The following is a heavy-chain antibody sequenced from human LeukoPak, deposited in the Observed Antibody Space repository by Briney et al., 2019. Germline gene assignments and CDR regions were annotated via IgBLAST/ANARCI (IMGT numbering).Heavy chain of an antibody. CDR2: ISSSGSTI. J-gene: IGHJ4*02. V-gene: IGHV3-11*01. CDR1: GFTFSDYY. Sequence: PGGSLRLSCAASGFTFSDYYMSWIRQAPGKGLEWVSYISSSGSTIYYADSVKGRFTISRDNAKNSLYLQMNSLRAEDTAVYYCARVVHFAEPAWYYDISFDYWGQGTLVTVSS. CDR3: ARVVHFAEPAWYYDISFDY. D-gene: IGHD3-9*01.